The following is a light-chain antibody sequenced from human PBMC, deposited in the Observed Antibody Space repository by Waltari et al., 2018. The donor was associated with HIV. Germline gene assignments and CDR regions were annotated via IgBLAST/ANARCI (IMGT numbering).Light chain of an antibody. CDR1: RLDNKY. Sequence: SSELTQPPSVSVSPGQTASITCSGDRLDNKYVSWYQQKPGHSPVLVIYQDKKRPSGIPERFSGSNSGKTASLTISGTQAMDEADYYCQAWSSNTAVVFGGGTTLTVL. CDR2: QDK. J-gene: IGLJ2*01. V-gene: IGLV3-1*01. CDR3: QAWSSNTAVV.